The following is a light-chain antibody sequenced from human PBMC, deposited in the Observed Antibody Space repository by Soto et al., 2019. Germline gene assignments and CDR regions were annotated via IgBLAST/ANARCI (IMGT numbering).Light chain of an antibody. CDR3: QQYNDYSWT. CDR2: KAS. J-gene: IGKJ1*01. CDR1: QSISAW. V-gene: IGKV1-5*03. Sequence: DIQMTQSPSTLSASVGDRVTITCRASQSISAWLAWYQQKPGKAPKLLIYKASSLERGVPSRFSGSGSGTDFTLTISSLQPDDSATYDCQQYNDYSWTFGPGTKVEIK.